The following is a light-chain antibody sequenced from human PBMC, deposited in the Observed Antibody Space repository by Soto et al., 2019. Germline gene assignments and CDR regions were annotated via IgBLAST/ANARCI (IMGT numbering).Light chain of an antibody. Sequence: DIQMTQSLSSLSAYLGDRVTITCRASQGISNYLAWYQQKPGRLPKLLLFGASTLQSGVPARFSGSGSGTLFTLTINGLLPEDVATYYCQKYDRAPFTFGPGTKVDFK. CDR1: QGISNY. CDR2: GAS. J-gene: IGKJ3*01. V-gene: IGKV1-27*01. CDR3: QKYDRAPFT.